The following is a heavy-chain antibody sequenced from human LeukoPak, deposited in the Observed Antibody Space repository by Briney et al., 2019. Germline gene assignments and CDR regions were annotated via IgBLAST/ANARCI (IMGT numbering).Heavy chain of an antibody. V-gene: IGHV3-23*01. CDR1: GFTFSSYA. CDR3: MGYCSSTSCYRAFDI. J-gene: IGHJ3*02. Sequence: GGSLRLSCAASGFTFSSYAMSWVRQAPGKGLEWVSAISGSGGSTYYADSVKGRFTISRDNAKNSLYLQMNSLRAEDTAVYYCMGYCSSTSCYRAFDIWGQGTMVTVSS. D-gene: IGHD2-2*01. CDR2: ISGSGGST.